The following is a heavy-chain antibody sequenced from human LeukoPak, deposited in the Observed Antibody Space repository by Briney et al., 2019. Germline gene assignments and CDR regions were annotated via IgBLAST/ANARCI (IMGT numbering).Heavy chain of an antibody. Sequence: SETLSLTCTVSGGSISSYYWSWIRQPPGKGLEWIGYIYYSGSTNYNPSLKSRVTISVDTSKNQFSLKLSSVTAADTAVYYCARERAAGKVFLTGWSQGTLVTVSS. CDR3: ARERAAGKVFLTG. D-gene: IGHD6-13*01. CDR1: GGSISSYY. V-gene: IGHV4-59*01. CDR2: IYYSGST. J-gene: IGHJ4*02.